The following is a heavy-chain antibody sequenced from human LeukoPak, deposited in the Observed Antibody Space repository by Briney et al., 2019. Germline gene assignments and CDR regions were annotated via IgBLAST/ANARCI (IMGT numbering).Heavy chain of an antibody. D-gene: IGHD1-26*01. J-gene: IGHJ3*02. Sequence: GSSVKVSCKASGGTFSSYAISWVRQAPGQGLEWMGGIIPIFGTASYAQKFQGRVTITADESTSTAYMELSSLRSEDTAVYYCARGGIVGATTRADDAFDIWGQGTMVTVSS. V-gene: IGHV1-69*01. CDR3: ARGGIVGATTRADDAFDI. CDR2: IIPIFGTA. CDR1: GGTFSSYA.